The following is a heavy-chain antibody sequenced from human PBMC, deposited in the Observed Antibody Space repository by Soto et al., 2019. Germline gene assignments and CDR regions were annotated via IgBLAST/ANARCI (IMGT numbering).Heavy chain of an antibody. CDR3: ASGNYAARLSY. D-gene: IGHD6-6*01. CDR1: GGSFSGYY. Sequence: SETLSLTCAVYGGSFSGYYWTWIRQPPGKGLEWIGEIDHSGSTYYNPSLKSRVTMSVDTSKNQFSLKVSSVAAADAAVYYCASGNYAARLSYWGQGTSVTVSS. J-gene: IGHJ4*02. CDR2: IDHSGST. V-gene: IGHV4-34*01.